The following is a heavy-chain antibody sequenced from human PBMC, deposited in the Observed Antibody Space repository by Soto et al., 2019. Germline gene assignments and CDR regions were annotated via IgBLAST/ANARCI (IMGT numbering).Heavy chain of an antibody. V-gene: IGHV3-23*01. J-gene: IGHJ4*02. CDR2: ISGSGGST. CDR1: GFTFSSYA. Sequence: GGSLRLSCAASGFTFSSYAMSWVRQAPGKGLEWVSVISGSGGSTHYADSVKGRSTISRDNSKNTLYLQVNSLRAEDTAVYYCAELEFRPIGYWGQGTLVTVSS. CDR3: AELEFRPIGY. D-gene: IGHD1-1*01.